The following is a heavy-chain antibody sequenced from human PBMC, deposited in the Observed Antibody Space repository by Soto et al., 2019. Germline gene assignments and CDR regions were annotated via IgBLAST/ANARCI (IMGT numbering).Heavy chain of an antibody. CDR1: GLTFSSYG. V-gene: IGHV3-33*01. D-gene: IGHD2-2*01. CDR3: ARLYCSSSSCYSVGAFDI. CDR2: IWFDGSDK. Sequence: PGGSLRLSCAASGLTFSSYGMHWVRQAPGKGLEWVALIWFDGSDKYYVDSVKGRFTISRDNSKNTVHLQMNSLRVEDTAVYYCARLYCSSSSCYSVGAFDIRGQGTVVTVSS. J-gene: IGHJ3*02.